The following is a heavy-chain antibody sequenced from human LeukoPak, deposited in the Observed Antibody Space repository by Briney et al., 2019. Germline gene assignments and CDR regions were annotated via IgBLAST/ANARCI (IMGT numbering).Heavy chain of an antibody. Sequence: AGGSLRLSCAASGFTFSSYAMSWVRQAPGKGLEWVSAISGSGGSTYYADSVKGRFTISRDNSKNTLYLQMNSLRAEDTAVYYCAKTWIAVAGNGGFYDYWDQGTLVTVSS. CDR1: GFTFSSYA. V-gene: IGHV3-23*01. CDR3: AKTWIAVAGNGGFYDY. J-gene: IGHJ4*02. D-gene: IGHD6-19*01. CDR2: ISGSGGST.